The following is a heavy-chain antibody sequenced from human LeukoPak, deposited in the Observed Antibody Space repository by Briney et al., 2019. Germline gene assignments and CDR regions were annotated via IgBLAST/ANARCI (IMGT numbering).Heavy chain of an antibody. CDR3: ARRFDFWSGNYKVKWFDP. CDR1: GFSFSNFG. V-gene: IGHV3-21*01. Sequence: GGSLTLSCPASGFSFSNFGMKWVSPAAGKGLEWVSSISSISTSIFYADSVKGRFTTSRDNAKNSLYLQMSSLRAEDTAVYYCARRFDFWSGNYKVKWFDPWGQGTLVTVSS. J-gene: IGHJ5*02. D-gene: IGHD3-3*01. CDR2: ISSISTSI.